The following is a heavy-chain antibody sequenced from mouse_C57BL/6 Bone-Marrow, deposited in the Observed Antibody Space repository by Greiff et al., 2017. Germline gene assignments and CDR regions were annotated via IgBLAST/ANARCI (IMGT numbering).Heavy chain of an antibody. CDR2: INPSSGYT. J-gene: IGHJ3*01. CDR3: SKDVIVLRAWFAY. D-gene: IGHD1-3*01. V-gene: IGHV1-7*01. Sequence: QVQLQQSGAELAKPGASVKLSCKASGYTFTSYWMHWVKQRPGQGLEWIGYINPSSGYTKYNQKFKDKATLTADKSSSTAYMQLSSLTYEDSAVCYCSKDVIVLRAWFAYWGQGTPVTVSA. CDR1: GYTFTSYW.